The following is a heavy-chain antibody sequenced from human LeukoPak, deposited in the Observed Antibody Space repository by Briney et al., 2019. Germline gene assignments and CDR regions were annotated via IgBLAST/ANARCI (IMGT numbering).Heavy chain of an antibody. D-gene: IGHD3-10*01. CDR3: AKGDRDYYGSGSYYDS. V-gene: IGHV3-23*01. J-gene: IGHJ4*02. Sequence: PGGSLRLSCAASGFILSTYAMNWVRQAPGKGLEWVSSISASGGNTYYADSVKGRFTISRDTSKNTLYLQMNSLRAEDTAVYYCAKGDRDYYGSGSYYDSWGPGTLVTVSS. CDR1: GFILSTYA. CDR2: ISASGGNT.